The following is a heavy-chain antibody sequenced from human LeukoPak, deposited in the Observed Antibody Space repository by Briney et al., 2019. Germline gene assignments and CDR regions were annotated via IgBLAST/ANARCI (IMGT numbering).Heavy chain of an antibody. Sequence: PGRSLRLSCAASGFTFSDYGMHWVRQAPGKGLEWVAVISYDGSNKYYADSVKGRFTISRDNSKNTLYLQMNSLRAEDTAVYYCAKDSAGRYCSITSCNFFDYWGQGTPVTVSS. CDR1: GFTFSDYG. J-gene: IGHJ4*02. V-gene: IGHV3-30*18. CDR3: AKDSAGRYCSITSCNFFDY. CDR2: ISYDGSNK. D-gene: IGHD2-2*01.